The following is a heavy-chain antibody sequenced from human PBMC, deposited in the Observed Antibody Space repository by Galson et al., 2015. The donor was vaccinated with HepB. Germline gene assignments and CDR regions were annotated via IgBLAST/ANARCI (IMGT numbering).Heavy chain of an antibody. Sequence: SLRLSCAASGFIFSGSAMHWVRQASGKGLEWLGRVRSKANGYATEYAASVKGRFTISRDDSKNTAYLQMNSLKTEDTAVYYCTRHPLRERSGYLDFNWFDPWGQGTLVTVSS. V-gene: IGHV3-73*01. D-gene: IGHD3-3*01. CDR3: TRHPLRERSGYLDFNWFDP. CDR1: GFIFSGSA. J-gene: IGHJ5*02. CDR2: VRSKANGYAT.